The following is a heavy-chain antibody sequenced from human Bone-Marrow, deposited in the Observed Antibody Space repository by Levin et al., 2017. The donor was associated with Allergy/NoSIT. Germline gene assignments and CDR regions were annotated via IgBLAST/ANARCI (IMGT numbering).Heavy chain of an antibody. V-gene: IGHV4-34*01. CDR2: IDHTGMT. J-gene: IGHJ5*02. Sequence: PSETLSLTCAVSGEPFSGYYWGWIRQPPGKGLEWIGEIDHTGMTSYNPSLKSRVSMSVDTSKNQISLSLKSVTPADTAMYYCAKARDRPRTVFDVPRVWFDPWGQGNLVIVSS. CDR1: GEPFSGYY. CDR3: AKARDRPRTVFDVPRVWFDP. D-gene: IGHD4-17*01.